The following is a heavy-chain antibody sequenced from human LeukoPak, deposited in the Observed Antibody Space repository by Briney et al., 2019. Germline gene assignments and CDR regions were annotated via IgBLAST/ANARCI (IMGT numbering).Heavy chain of an antibody. J-gene: IGHJ4*02. CDR3: AGDGSGRVPEMSALDY. CDR2: ISYDGSNK. CDR1: GFTLSTYA. D-gene: IGHD3-10*01. Sequence: GRSLRLSCAASGFTLSTYAIHWVRQAPGKGLEWVAVISYDGSNKNYADSVKGRFTISRDNAKNSLYLQMNSLRAEDTAVYYCAGDGSGRVPEMSALDYWGQGTLVTVSS. V-gene: IGHV3-30*04.